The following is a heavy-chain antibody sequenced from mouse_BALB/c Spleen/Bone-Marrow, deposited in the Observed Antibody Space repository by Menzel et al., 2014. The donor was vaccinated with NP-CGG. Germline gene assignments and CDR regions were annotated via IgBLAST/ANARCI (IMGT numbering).Heavy chain of an antibody. CDR1: GFTFNIYA. Sequence: EVKLVESGGGLVQPKGSLKLSCAASGFTFNIYALNWVCQARILGLGWVFRISIFSTNYTTCYADSVKDRFTISSDDSQSMLYLQMNSLKTEDTAIYYCVRQDYDYPMDYWGQGTSVTVSS. CDR2: ISIFSTNYTT. V-gene: IGHV10-1*01. J-gene: IGHJ4*01. D-gene: IGHD2-4*01. CDR3: VRQDYDYPMDY.